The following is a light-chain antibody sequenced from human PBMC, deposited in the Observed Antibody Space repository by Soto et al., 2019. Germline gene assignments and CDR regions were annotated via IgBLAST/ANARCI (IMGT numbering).Light chain of an antibody. V-gene: IGKV1-39*01. CDR3: QQSYSTTIT. CDR2: AAS. CDR1: QGISSY. J-gene: IGKJ5*01. Sequence: DIHISQSPSSLSASVGDIVTITCRASQGISSYLNWYHHKPGKAPKLLIYAASSLQSGVPSRFSGSGSGTDFTLTISSLQPEDFATYYCQQSYSTTITFGQGTRLEIK.